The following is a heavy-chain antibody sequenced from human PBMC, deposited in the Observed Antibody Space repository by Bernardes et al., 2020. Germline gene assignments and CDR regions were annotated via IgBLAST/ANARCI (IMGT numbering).Heavy chain of an antibody. CDR3: TKDADKRTHAVNWFDP. D-gene: IGHD2-8*01. Sequence: GGSLRLSCAASGFTFSSYAMSWVRQAPGKGLEWVSSISCSVGSTYYADSVKCRFTIYRDNSKNTLYLQMNRLRAEDTAVYYCTKDADKRTHAVNWFDPWGQGTLVTVSS. CDR1: GFTFSSYA. V-gene: IGHV3-23*01. J-gene: IGHJ5*02. CDR2: ISCSVGST.